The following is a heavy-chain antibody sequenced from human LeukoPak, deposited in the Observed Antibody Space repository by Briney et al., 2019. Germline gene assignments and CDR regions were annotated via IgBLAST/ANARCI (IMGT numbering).Heavy chain of an antibody. CDR3: ARGSDDFWSGYSPSY. D-gene: IGHD3-3*01. CDR2: ISAYNGNT. J-gene: IGHJ4*02. Sequence: ASVKVSCMASGYTFTSYGISWVRQAPGQGLEWMGWISAYNGNTNYAQKLQGRVTMTRDTSISTAYMELSRLRSDDTAAYYCARGSDDFWSGYSPSYWGQGTLVTVSS. CDR1: GYTFTSYG. V-gene: IGHV1-18*01.